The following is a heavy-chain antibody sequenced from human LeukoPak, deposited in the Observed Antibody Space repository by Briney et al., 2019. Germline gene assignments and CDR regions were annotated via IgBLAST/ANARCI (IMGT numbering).Heavy chain of an antibody. D-gene: IGHD1-26*01. Sequence: SETLSLTCAVYGGSFSGYYWSWIRQPPGKGLEWIGYISYSGSTNYNPSLKSRVTISVNTSKNQFSLKLSSVTAADTAVYYCAQAGTYYYFDSWGQGTLVTVSS. J-gene: IGHJ4*02. CDR1: GGSFSGYY. V-gene: IGHV4-59*08. CDR3: AQAGTYYYFDS. CDR2: ISYSGST.